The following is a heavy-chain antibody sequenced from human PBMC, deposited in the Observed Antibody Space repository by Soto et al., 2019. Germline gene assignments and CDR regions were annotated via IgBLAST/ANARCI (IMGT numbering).Heavy chain of an antibody. D-gene: IGHD3-22*01. J-gene: IGHJ4*02. CDR1: GYTFTSYG. CDR2: ISAYNGNT. Sequence: ASVKVSCKASGYTFTSYGISWVRQAPGQGLEWMGWISAYNGNTNYAQKLQGRFTISRDNFETTVFLQMNSLRAEDTGVYYCARARYHYDPYFDYWGQGTLVTVSS. CDR3: ARARYHYDPYFDY. V-gene: IGHV1-18*01.